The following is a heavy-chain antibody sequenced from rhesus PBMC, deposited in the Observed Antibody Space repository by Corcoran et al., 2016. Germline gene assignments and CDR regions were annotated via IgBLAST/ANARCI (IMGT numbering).Heavy chain of an antibody. V-gene: IGHV5-2*01. CDR3: AKRASPTYWYFDI. D-gene: IGHD1-38*01. CDR1: GYSFNSYW. J-gene: IGHJ2*01. Sequence: EVQLVQSGAEVKRPGESLKISCKTSGYSFNSYWVIWGGQRRGKGLEWMGSIVPSDSHPKSSPSFQGQVTISADRSTSTASLQWSSLKASDSATYYCAKRASPTYWYFDIWGPGTPITISS. CDR2: IVPSDSHP.